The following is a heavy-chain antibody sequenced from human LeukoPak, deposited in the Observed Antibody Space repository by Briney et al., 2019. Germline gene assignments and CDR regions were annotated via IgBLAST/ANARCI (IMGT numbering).Heavy chain of an antibody. CDR3: ARLTSGSTIDY. D-gene: IGHD6-19*01. CDR2: INHSGST. CDR1: GGSISSSSYY. V-gene: IGHV4-39*07. J-gene: IGHJ4*02. Sequence: RSSETLSLTCTVSGGSISSSSYYWSWIRQPPGKGLEWIGEINHSGSTNYNPSLKSRVTISVDTSKNQFSLKLNSVTSADTAVYYCARLTSGSTIDYWGQGTLVTVSS.